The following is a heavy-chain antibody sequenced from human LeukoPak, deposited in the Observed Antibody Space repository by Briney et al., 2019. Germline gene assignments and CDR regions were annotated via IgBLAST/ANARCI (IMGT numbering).Heavy chain of an antibody. Sequence: SETLSLTCTVSGGSISSYYWSWIRQPPGKGLEWIGRIYTSGSTNYNPSLKSRVTMSVDTCKSQFSLKLSSVTAADTAVYYCARDSIVAAATAYYYYYGMDVWGQGTTVTVSS. CDR2: IYTSGST. CDR3: ARDSIVAAATAYYYYYGMDV. CDR1: GGSISSYY. D-gene: IGHD6-13*01. V-gene: IGHV4-4*07. J-gene: IGHJ6*02.